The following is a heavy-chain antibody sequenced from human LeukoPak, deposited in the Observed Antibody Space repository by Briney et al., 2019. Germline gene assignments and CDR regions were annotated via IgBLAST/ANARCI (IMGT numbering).Heavy chain of an antibody. V-gene: IGHV4-39*07. J-gene: IGHJ6*03. CDR1: GGSISSSSYY. CDR2: IYYSGST. D-gene: IGHD3-9*01. Sequence: SETLPLTCTVSGGSISSSSYYWGWIRQPPGKGLEWIGSIYYSGSTYYNPSLKSRVTISVDTSKNQFSLKLSSVTAADTAVYYCAREVSDFDWLLFLGRARSDYYYYYYMDVWGKGTTVTISS. CDR3: AREVSDFDWLLFLGRARSDYYYYYYMDV.